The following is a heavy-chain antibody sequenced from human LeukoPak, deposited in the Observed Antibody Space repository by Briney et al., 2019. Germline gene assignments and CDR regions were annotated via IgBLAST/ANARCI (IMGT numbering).Heavy chain of an antibody. CDR1: GFTFSTYG. CDR2: MSGSGGRT. J-gene: IGHJ4*02. CDR3: AAFGGVIAGGNFDY. V-gene: IGHV3-23*01. D-gene: IGHD3-16*02. Sequence: GGSLRLSCAASGFTFSTYGMSWVRQAPGKGLEWVSSMSGSGGRTKYADSVKGRFIISRDNPKNTLYLQMNSLRAEDTAVYYCAAFGGVIAGGNFDYWGQGTLVTVSS.